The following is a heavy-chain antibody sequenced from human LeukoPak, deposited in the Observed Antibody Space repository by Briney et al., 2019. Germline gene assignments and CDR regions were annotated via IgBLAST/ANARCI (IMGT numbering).Heavy chain of an antibody. D-gene: IGHD6-6*01. CDR2: INPNSGGT. CDR1: GYTFTSYY. CDR3: ARGLAAPADQYYMDV. V-gene: IGHV1-2*02. J-gene: IGHJ6*03. Sequence: GASVKVSCKASGYTFTSYYMHWVRQAPGQGLEWMGWINPNSGGTNYAQKFQGRVTMTRDTSISTAYMELSRLRSDDTAVYYCARGLAAPADQYYMDVWGKGTTVTVSS.